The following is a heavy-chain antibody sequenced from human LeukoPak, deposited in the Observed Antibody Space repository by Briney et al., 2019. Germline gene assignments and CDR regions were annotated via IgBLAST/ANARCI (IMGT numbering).Heavy chain of an antibody. CDR3: AKDQTVGDGHIDFEY. J-gene: IGHJ4*02. V-gene: IGHV3-23*01. Sequence: GGSLRLSCAASGFCFSTYVMSWVRQAPGKGLEWVSGISGSAGTTYYADSVKGRFTISRDNSKNTLYLQMNSLRAEDTAVYYCAKDQTVGDGHIDFEYWGQGTLVTVSS. CDR2: ISGSAGTT. D-gene: IGHD5-24*01. CDR1: GFCFSTYV.